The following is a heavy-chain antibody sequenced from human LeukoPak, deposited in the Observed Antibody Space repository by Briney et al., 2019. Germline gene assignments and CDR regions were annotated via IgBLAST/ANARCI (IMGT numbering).Heavy chain of an antibody. CDR2: VNPNSGHT. CDR3: ARGAPGSSCSGGSCPYLDF. J-gene: IGHJ4*02. CDR1: GYTFTNYD. Sequence: ASVKVSCKASGYTFTNYDINWVRQATGQGLEWMGWVNPNSGHTGFAQKFQGRVSMTTNTSISTAYMEVRSLKSEDTAVYYCARGAPGSSCSGGSCPYLDFWGQGTLVSVSS. V-gene: IGHV1-8*01. D-gene: IGHD2-15*01.